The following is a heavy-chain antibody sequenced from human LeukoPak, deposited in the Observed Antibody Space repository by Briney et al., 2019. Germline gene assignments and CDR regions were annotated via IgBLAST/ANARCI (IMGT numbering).Heavy chain of an antibody. D-gene: IGHD2-21*01. CDR3: ARDQGGGNCDF. J-gene: IGHJ4*02. V-gene: IGHV1-18*01. CDR1: GYTFVSYG. Sequence: ASVKVSCKASGYTFVSYGFSGVRPARGQGLEGMGGISAYNGHRTYAQNFQGRVSMTTYSSTNTAYMELRSLRPDDTAVYYCARDQGGGNCDFWGQGSLVTVSS. CDR2: ISAYNGHR.